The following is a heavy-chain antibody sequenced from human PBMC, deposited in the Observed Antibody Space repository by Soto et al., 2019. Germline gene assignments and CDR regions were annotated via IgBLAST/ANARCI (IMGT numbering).Heavy chain of an antibody. J-gene: IGHJ4*02. Sequence: TSETLSLTCTVSGGSISSGGHYWSWIRQPPGKGLEWIGYFYYTGSTNYNPSLKSRVTISVDASRNQFSLRLSSLTAADTAVYYCARSMHYSDGSNYSPFDYWGQGTLVTVSS. CDR2: FYYTGST. V-gene: IGHV4-61*08. D-gene: IGHD3-22*01. CDR3: ARSMHYSDGSNYSPFDY. CDR1: GGSISSGGHY.